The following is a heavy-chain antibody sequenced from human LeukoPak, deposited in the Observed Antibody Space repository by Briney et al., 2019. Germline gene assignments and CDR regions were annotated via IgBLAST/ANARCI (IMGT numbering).Heavy chain of an antibody. Sequence: SETLSLTCTVSGGSISSYYWSWIRQPPGKGLEWIRYIYYSGSTNYNPSLKSRVTISVDTSKNQFSLKLSSVTAADTAVYYCARHVESGSYEPYFDYWGQGTLVTVSS. V-gene: IGHV4-59*08. CDR3: ARHVESGSYEPYFDY. CDR2: IYYSGST. CDR1: GGSISSYY. D-gene: IGHD1-26*01. J-gene: IGHJ4*02.